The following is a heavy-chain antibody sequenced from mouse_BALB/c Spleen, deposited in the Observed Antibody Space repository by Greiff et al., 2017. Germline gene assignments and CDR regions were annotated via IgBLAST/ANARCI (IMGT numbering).Heavy chain of an antibody. J-gene: IGHJ2*01. Sequence: QVQLQQSGAELAKPGASVKMSCKASGYTFTSYWMHWVKQRPGQGLEWIGYINPSTGYTEYNQKFKDKATLTADKSSSTAYMQLSSLTSEDSAVYYCARRGYRYSYFDYWGQGTTLTVSS. CDR2: INPSTGYT. V-gene: IGHV1-7*01. CDR3: ARRGYRYSYFDY. CDR1: GYTFTSYW. D-gene: IGHD2-14*01.